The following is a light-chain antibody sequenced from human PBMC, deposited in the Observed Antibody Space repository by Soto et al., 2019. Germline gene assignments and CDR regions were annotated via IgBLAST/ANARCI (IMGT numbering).Light chain of an antibody. J-gene: IGKJ5*01. CDR2: GAS. Sequence: EIELTQSPGTLPLSPGERATLSCRASQSISNNYLAWYQQKPGQAPRLLIFGASNRATGIPDRFSGSGSGTDFTLTISRLEPEDFVLYSCQQYGSSPGTFGQGTRLEIK. CDR1: QSISNNY. CDR3: QQYGSSPGT. V-gene: IGKV3-20*01.